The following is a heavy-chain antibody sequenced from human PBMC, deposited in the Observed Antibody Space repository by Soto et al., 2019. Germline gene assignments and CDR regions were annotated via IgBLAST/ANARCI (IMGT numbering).Heavy chain of an antibody. CDR1: GGTLSTNT. V-gene: IGHV1-69*13. D-gene: IGHD3-22*01. CDR3: ARQFDSDTSGYYYAY. Sequence: ASVKVSCKASGGTLSTNTISWVRQAPGQGLEWMGGIMPIFGSANYAQTFQGRVTITADEYTCTVYMELSRLRSEDTAVYYCARQFDSDTSGYYYAYWGQGTLVTVSS. CDR2: IMPIFGSA. J-gene: IGHJ4*02.